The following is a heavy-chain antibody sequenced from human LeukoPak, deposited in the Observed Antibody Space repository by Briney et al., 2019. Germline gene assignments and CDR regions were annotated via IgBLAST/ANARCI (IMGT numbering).Heavy chain of an antibody. D-gene: IGHD4-17*01. J-gene: IGHJ4*02. CDR1: GGSFSGYY. CDR3: ARDRSHVRNTVTSPPSDY. V-gene: IGHV4-34*01. CDR2: INHIGIT. Sequence: PSETLSLTCSVYGGSFSGYYWSWIRQPPGKGLEWIGEINHIGITNFNPSLKSRVTLSVDTSKNQFSLKLRSVTASDTAFYFCARDRSHVRNTVTSPPSDYWGQGPLVTVSS.